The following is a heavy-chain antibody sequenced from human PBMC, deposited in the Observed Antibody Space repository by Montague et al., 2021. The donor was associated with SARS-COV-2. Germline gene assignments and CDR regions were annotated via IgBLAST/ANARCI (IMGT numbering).Heavy chain of an antibody. CDR2: XYWXDYN. CDR3: AHRPGIAVAGGAFDI. J-gene: IGHJ3*02. CDR1: GFSLSTSGVC. Sequence: PALVTPTQTITLTCTFSGFSLSTSGVCVGWIRQPPGKALEWLALXYWXDYNRYSPSLESRLTITKDTSKNQVVLTMTDMDPVDTATYYCAHRPGIAVAGGAFDIWGQGTMVTVSS. V-gene: IGHV2-5*01. D-gene: IGHD6-19*01.